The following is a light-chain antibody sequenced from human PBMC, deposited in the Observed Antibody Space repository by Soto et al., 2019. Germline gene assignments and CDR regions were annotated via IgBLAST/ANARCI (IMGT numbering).Light chain of an antibody. Sequence: DIQMTQSPSSVSASVGDRVTITCRASQGITSWLAWCQQKPGKAPKLLIYAASSLQSGVPSRFSGSGSGTDFTLTISSLPPEDFATYYCQLAHTFPLTFGGGTKVEIK. V-gene: IGKV1-12*01. CDR3: QLAHTFPLT. CDR1: QGITSW. CDR2: AAS. J-gene: IGKJ4*01.